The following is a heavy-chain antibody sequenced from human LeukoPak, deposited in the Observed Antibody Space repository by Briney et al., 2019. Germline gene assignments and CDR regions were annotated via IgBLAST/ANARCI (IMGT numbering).Heavy chain of an antibody. CDR3: ARWVRDPSSGWSLDY. V-gene: IGHV4-61*01. CDR1: VGSVSSGSYY. D-gene: IGHD6-19*01. CDR2: IYYSGST. J-gene: IGHJ4*02. Sequence: SETLSLTCTVSVGSVSSGSYYCGWIRQPPGKGLEWIGYIYYSGSTNYNPSLKSRVTISVDTSKNQFSLKLSSVTAADTAVYYSARWVRDPSSGWSLDYWGQGTLVTVSS.